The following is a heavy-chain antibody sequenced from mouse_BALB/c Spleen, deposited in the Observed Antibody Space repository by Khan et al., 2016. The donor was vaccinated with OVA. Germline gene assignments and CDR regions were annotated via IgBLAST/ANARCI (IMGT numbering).Heavy chain of an antibody. CDR2: IDPANGNT. CDR3: AGGNYDAMDY. V-gene: IGHV14-3*02. D-gene: IGHD2-1*01. Sequence: EVELVESGAELVKPGASVKLSCTASGFNIKDTYMHWVKQRPEQGLEWIGRIDPANGNTKYDPKFQGKATITADTSSNTAYLQLSSLTSEDTAVYYCAGGNYDAMDYWGQGTSVTVSS. J-gene: IGHJ4*01. CDR1: GFNIKDTY.